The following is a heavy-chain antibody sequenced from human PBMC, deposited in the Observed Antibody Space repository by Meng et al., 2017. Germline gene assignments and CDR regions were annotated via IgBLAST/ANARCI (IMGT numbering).Heavy chain of an antibody. Sequence: VLLGESGPGLVKASGTLSLTCAVSGGSISSSNWWSWVREPPGKGLEWIGEIYHSGSTNYNPSLKSRVTISVDKSKNQFSLKLSSVTAADTAVYYWARDRGAVAGTNFDYWGQGTLVTVSS. J-gene: IGHJ4*02. D-gene: IGHD6-19*01. V-gene: IGHV4-4*02. CDR3: ARDRGAVAGTNFDY. CDR1: GGSISSSNW. CDR2: IYHSGST.